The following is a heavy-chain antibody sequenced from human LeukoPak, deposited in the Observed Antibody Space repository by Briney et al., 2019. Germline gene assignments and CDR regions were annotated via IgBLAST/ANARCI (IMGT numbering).Heavy chain of an antibody. CDR1: RYTSTGYY. CDR2: IDRSGGRT. V-gene: IGHV1-46*01. Sequence: DSLYASCKASRYTSTGYYMHWVPQAPGQGVEWMGIIDRSGGRTRYAQKFQGSVTMTKDTSTGTVYMEWSSLGSDDTAVYYCARGGYYDSSGSFDPWGQGTLVTVSS. CDR3: ARGGYYDSSGSFDP. D-gene: IGHD3-22*01. J-gene: IGHJ5*02.